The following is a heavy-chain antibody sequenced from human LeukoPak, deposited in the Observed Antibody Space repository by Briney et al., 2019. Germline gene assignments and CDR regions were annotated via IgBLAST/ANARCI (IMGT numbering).Heavy chain of an antibody. CDR3: ARDIASSGSYWRGFRY. J-gene: IGHJ4*02. D-gene: IGHD1-26*01. Sequence: ASVKVSCKASGYTFTGYYMHWVRQAPGQGLEWMGWINPNSGGTNYAQKFQGRVTMTRDTSISTAYMELSRLRSDDTAVYYCARDIASSGSYWRGFRYWGQGILVTVSS. V-gene: IGHV1-2*02. CDR2: INPNSGGT. CDR1: GYTFTGYY.